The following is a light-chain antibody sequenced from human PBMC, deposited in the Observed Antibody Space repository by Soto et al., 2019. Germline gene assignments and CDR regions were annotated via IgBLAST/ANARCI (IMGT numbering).Light chain of an antibody. Sequence: QSVLTQPRSVSGSPGQSVTISCTGTSSDVGGYNYVSWYQQYPGKAPKLIIYDVTKRPSGVPDRFSGSKSGNTASLRISGLQAEDEADYYCCSYAGTYIGYVFGSGTKSPS. CDR3: CSYAGTYIGYV. CDR1: SSDVGGYNY. J-gene: IGLJ1*01. CDR2: DVT. V-gene: IGLV2-11*01.